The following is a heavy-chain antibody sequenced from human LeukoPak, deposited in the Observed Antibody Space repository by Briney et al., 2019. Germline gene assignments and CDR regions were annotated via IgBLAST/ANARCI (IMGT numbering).Heavy chain of an antibody. CDR3: ARGSGYLRY. Sequence: SETLSLTCTVSGASISSAYWSSTRQPPGKGLEWLGYIYYSGSTNYNPSLKSRVTISVDTSKNQFSLKLSSVAAAGTAVYYCARGSGYLRYWGQGTLVTVSS. CDR2: IYYSGST. CDR1: GASISSAY. V-gene: IGHV4-59*01. D-gene: IGHD3-22*01. J-gene: IGHJ4*02.